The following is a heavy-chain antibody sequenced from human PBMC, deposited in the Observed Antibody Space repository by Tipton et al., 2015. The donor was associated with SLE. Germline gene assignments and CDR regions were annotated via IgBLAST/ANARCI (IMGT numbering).Heavy chain of an antibody. CDR2: ISSSGGTT. CDR1: GFTFSSFA. CDR3: AATYYDFWSGRGYFDY. D-gene: IGHD3-3*01. V-gene: IGHV3-23*01. J-gene: IGHJ4*02. Sequence: GSLRLSCAVSGFTFSSFAMSWVRQAPGEGLEWVSSISSSGGTTYYADSVRGRFTISRVNSKNTLYLQMNSLRAEDTAIYYCAATYYDFWSGRGYFDYWGQGTLVTVSS.